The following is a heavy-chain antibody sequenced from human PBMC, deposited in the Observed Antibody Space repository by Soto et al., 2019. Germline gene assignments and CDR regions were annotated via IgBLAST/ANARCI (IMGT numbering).Heavy chain of an antibody. V-gene: IGHV1-8*01. CDR2: MNPNSGNT. J-gene: IGHJ4*02. D-gene: IGHD6-13*01. CDR1: GYTFTRYD. CDR3: ARAGLVELAPDY. Sequence: EASVKVSCKASGYTFTRYDINWVRQATGQGLEWMGWMNPNSGNTGYAQKFQGRVTMTRNTSISTAYMELSSLRSEDTAVYYCARAGLVELAPDYWGQGTLVTVSS.